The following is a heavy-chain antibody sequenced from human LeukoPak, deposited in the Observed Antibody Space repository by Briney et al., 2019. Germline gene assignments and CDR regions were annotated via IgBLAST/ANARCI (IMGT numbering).Heavy chain of an antibody. V-gene: IGHV3-53*01. Sequence: GGSLRLSCAASGFTVSSNYMSWVRQAPGKGLEWVSVIYSGGSTYYADSVKGRFTISRDNSKNTLYLQMNSLRAEDTAVYYCARENIVVVPAAMVHYYYGMDVWGQGTTVTVSS. J-gene: IGHJ6*02. CDR2: IYSGGST. CDR3: ARENIVVVPAAMVHYYYGMDV. D-gene: IGHD2-2*01. CDR1: GFTVSSNY.